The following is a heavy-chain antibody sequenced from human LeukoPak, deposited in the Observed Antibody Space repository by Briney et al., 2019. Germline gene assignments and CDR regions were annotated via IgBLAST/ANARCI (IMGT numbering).Heavy chain of an antibody. Sequence: PSETLSLTCSVSGYSISSGGYYWSWIRQHPGKGLEWIGYIYYTGSTYYNPSLRSRVTISVDMSKNQFSLKLSSVTGADTAVYYCARDSIAAAGFDYWGQGTLVTVSS. CDR1: GYSISSGGYY. CDR3: ARDSIAAAGFDY. V-gene: IGHV4-31*03. CDR2: IYYTGST. J-gene: IGHJ4*02. D-gene: IGHD6-13*01.